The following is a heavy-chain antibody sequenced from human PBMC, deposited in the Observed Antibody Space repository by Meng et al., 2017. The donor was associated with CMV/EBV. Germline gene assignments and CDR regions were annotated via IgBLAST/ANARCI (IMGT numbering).Heavy chain of an antibody. V-gene: IGHV3-53*02. Sequence: QLVEIGGALIQAGGSLRLSCAASGFTVSNNYMRWFRQAQGKGLEWVSLIYSEGTTDYADSVKGRFTISRDNSKNTLYLQMNSLRAEDTAVYYCARDGNYHGVWGQGTLVTVSS. CDR1: GFTVSNNY. J-gene: IGHJ4*02. CDR3: ARDGNYHGV. D-gene: IGHD1-7*01. CDR2: IYSEGTT.